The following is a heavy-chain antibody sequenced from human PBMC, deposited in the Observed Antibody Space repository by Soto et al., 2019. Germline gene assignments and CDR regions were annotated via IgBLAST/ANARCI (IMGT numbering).Heavy chain of an antibody. D-gene: IGHD3-3*01. V-gene: IGHV3-30-3*01. CDR3: ALTIFGVAPQMDV. CDR1: GFTFSSYA. CDR2: ISYDGSNK. J-gene: IGHJ6*02. Sequence: GGSLRLSCAASGFTFSSYAMHWVRQAPGKGLEWVAVISYDGSNKYYADSVKGRFTISRDNSKNTLYLQMNSLRAEDTAVYYCALTIFGVAPQMDVWGQGTTVTVSS.